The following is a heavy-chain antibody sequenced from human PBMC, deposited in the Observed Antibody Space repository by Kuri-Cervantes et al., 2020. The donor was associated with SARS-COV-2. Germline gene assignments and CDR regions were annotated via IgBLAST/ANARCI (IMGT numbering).Heavy chain of an antibody. Sequence: KVSCKGSGYSFTSYWIGWVRQMPGEGLEWMGIIYPGDSDTRYSPSFQGQVTISADKSISTAYLQWSSLKASDTAMYYCARHHKVQLELRDYWGQGTLVTVS. D-gene: IGHD1-7*01. CDR1: GYSFTSYW. V-gene: IGHV5-51*01. CDR3: ARHHKVQLELRDY. J-gene: IGHJ4*02. CDR2: IYPGDSDT.